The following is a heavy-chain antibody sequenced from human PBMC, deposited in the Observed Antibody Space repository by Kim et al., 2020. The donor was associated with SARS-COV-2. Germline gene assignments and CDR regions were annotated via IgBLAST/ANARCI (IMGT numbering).Heavy chain of an antibody. CDR1: GAPISRSSYY. D-gene: IGHD3-22*01. Sequence: SETLSLTCTVSGAPISRSSYYWGWIRQPPGRGLEWIGNIYYSGSTYYNPSLKSRVTMSVDTSKNQFSLKLSSVTAADTAVYYCAREYSGGYYADYWGQGT. V-gene: IGHV4-39*07. CDR2: IYYSGST. J-gene: IGHJ4*02. CDR3: AREYSGGYYADY.